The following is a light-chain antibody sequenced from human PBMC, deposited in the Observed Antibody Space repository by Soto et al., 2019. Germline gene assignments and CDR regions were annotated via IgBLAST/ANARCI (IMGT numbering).Light chain of an antibody. Sequence: DIVMTQSPLSLAVTPGEPASISCRSSQSLLHSNGYIYLDWYLQKPGQSPQLLIYWGSNRASGVPDRFSGSGSGTDTTLMIRRVEAEDVVVYYCMQVLTNPAWTFGLGTKLEI. CDR1: QSLLHSNGYIY. CDR2: WGS. CDR3: MQVLTNPAWT. V-gene: IGKV2-28*01. J-gene: IGKJ1*01.